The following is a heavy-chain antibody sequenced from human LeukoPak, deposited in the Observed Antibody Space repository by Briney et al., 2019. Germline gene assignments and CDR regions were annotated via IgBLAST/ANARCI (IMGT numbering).Heavy chain of an antibody. CDR2: INPNSGGT. D-gene: IGHD1-26*01. V-gene: IGHV1-2*02. CDR1: GYTFTGYY. Sequence: ASVKVSCKASGYTFTGYYMHWVRQAPGQGLEWMGWINPNSGGTNYAQKFQGRVTMTRDTSISTAYVELSRLRSDDTAVYYCARYLGAGTYNWFDPWGQGTLVTVSS. J-gene: IGHJ5*02. CDR3: ARYLGAGTYNWFDP.